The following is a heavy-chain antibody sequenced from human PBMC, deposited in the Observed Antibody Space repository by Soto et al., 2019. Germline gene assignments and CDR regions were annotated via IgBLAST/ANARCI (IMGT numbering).Heavy chain of an antibody. J-gene: IGHJ4*02. CDR1: GFTFSSYG. D-gene: IGHD6-6*01. CDR3: AKERYSSSSPDFDY. CDR2: ISYDGSNK. Sequence: QVQLVESGGGVVQPGRSLRLSCAASGFTFSSYGMHWVRQARGKGLEWVAVISYDGSNKYYADSVKGRFTISRDNSKNTLYLQMNSLRAEDTAVYYCAKERYSSSSPDFDYWGQGTLVTVSS. V-gene: IGHV3-30*18.